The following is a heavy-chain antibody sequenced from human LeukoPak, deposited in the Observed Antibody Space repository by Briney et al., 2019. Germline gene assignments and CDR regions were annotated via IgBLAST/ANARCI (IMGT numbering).Heavy chain of an antibody. D-gene: IGHD6-19*01. J-gene: IGHJ4*02. V-gene: IGHV4-39*07. CDR3: ATHSGGSSGWYYFDY. Sequence: PSETLSLTCTVSGGSISSSSYYWGWIRQPPGKGLEWIGSIYYSGSTYYNPSLKSRVTISVDTSKNQFSLKLSSVTAADTAVYYCATHSGGSSGWYYFDYWGQGTLVTVSS. CDR1: GGSISSSSYY. CDR2: IYYSGST.